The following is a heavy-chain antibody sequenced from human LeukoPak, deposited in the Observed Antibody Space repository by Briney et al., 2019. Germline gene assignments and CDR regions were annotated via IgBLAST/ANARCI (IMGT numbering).Heavy chain of an antibody. Sequence: SVKVSCKASGGTFSSYAISWVRQAPGQALEWMGRIIPIFGIANYAQKFQGRVTITADKSTSTAYMELSSLRSEDTAVYYCAREQDYYDSSGYHSYWGQGTLVTVSS. V-gene: IGHV1-69*04. CDR1: GGTFSSYA. J-gene: IGHJ4*02. CDR2: IIPIFGIA. D-gene: IGHD3-22*01. CDR3: AREQDYYDSSGYHSY.